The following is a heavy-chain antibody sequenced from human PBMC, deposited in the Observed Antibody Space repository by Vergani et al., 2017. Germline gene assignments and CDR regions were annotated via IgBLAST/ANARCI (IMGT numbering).Heavy chain of an antibody. J-gene: IGHJ4*02. CDR1: GFTFSSYG. V-gene: IGHV3-33*01. D-gene: IGHD2-2*02. CDR2: IWYDGSNK. Sequence: QVQLVESGGGVVQPGRSLRLSCAASGFTFSSYGMPWVRQAPGKGLEWVAVIWYDGSNKYYADSVKGRFTISRDNSKNTLYLQMNSLRAEDTAVYYCARALGYCSSTSCYTLDYWGQGTLVTVSS. CDR3: ARALGYCSSTSCYTLDY.